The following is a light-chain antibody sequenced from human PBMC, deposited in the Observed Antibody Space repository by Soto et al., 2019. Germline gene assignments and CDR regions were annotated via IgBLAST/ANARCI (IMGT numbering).Light chain of an antibody. Sequence: EIVLTQSPATLSLSPGERATLSCRASQSLSSYLAWYQQKPGQAPRLLIYDASNRATGIPARFSGSGSGTDFTLTISSLEPEDFAIYCCQQRSNWPLTFGPGTKVDIK. V-gene: IGKV3-11*01. CDR1: QSLSSY. CDR2: DAS. CDR3: QQRSNWPLT. J-gene: IGKJ3*01.